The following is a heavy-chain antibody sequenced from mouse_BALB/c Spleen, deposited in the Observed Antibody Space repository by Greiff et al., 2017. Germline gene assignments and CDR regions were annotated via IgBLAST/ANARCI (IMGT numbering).Heavy chain of an antibody. CDR3: ARGDYGNY. J-gene: IGHJ3*01. Sequence: EVQGVESGGGLVKPGGSLKLSCAASGFTFSSYGMSWVRQTPDKRLEWVATISSGGSYTYYPDSVKGRFTISRDNAKNTLYLQMSSLKSEDTAMYYCARGDYGNYWGQGTLVTVSA. V-gene: IGHV5-6*01. CDR1: GFTFSSYG. D-gene: IGHD2-1*01. CDR2: ISSGGSYT.